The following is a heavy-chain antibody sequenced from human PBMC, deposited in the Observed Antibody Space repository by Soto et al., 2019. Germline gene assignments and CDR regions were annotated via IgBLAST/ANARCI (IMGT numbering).Heavy chain of an antibody. Sequence: QVPLVESGGGVVQPGRSLRLSCAASGFTFSSYGMHWVRQAPGKGLEWVAVIWYDGSNKYYADSVKGRFTISRDNSKNTLYLQMNSLRAEDTAVYYCARSRVVVVAAYYYGMDVWGQGTTVTVSS. CDR3: ARSRVVVVAAYYYGMDV. CDR2: IWYDGSNK. D-gene: IGHD2-15*01. CDR1: GFTFSSYG. J-gene: IGHJ6*02. V-gene: IGHV3-33*01.